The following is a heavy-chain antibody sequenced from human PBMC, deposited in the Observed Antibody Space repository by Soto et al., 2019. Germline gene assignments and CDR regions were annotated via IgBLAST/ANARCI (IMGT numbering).Heavy chain of an antibody. D-gene: IGHD2-8*01. CDR1: GFTFMSYA. CDR3: ARRMRDYFDY. CDR2: ISGGGGGT. V-gene: IGHV3-23*01. Sequence: EVQVLDSGGGLVQPGGSLRLSCSASGFTFMSYAMSWVRQAPGKGLEWVTAISGGGGGTYYADSVKGRFTISRDNSKNMVFLQMNSLRDGDTAVYYCARRMRDYFDYWGQGALVTVTS. J-gene: IGHJ4*02.